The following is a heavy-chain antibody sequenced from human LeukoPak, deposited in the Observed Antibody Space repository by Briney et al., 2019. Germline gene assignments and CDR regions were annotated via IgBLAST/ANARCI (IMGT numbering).Heavy chain of an antibody. V-gene: IGHV3-23*01. D-gene: IGHD6-13*01. J-gene: IGHJ4*02. CDR3: AKGRIAAAPFDY. CDR1: GFTFSSHG. CDR2: ISGSGGRT. Sequence: GGSLRLSCAASGFTFSSHGMNWVRQAPGKGLEWVSGISGSGGRTYYADSVKGRFTISRDNSKNTLYLQMNSLRAEDTAVYYCAKGRIAAAPFDYWGQGTLVTVSS.